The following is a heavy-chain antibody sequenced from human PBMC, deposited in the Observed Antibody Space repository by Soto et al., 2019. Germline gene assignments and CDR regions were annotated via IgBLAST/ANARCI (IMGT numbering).Heavy chain of an antibody. CDR3: ARASIVVVTRVKYFQH. D-gene: IGHD2-21*02. CDR1: GGSFSGYY. CDR2: INHSGST. V-gene: IGHV4-34*01. Sequence: SETLSLTCGVYGGSFSGYYWSWIRQPPGKGLEWIGEINHSGSTNYNPSLKSRVTISVDTSKNQFSLKLSSVTAADTAVYYCARASIVVVTRVKYFQHWGQGTLVTVSS. J-gene: IGHJ1*01.